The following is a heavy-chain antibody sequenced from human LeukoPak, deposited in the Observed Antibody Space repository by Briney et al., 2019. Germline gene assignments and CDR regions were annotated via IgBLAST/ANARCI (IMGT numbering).Heavy chain of an antibody. CDR2: ISGSGGNT. D-gene: IGHD6-19*01. V-gene: IGHV3-23*01. J-gene: IGHJ4*02. CDR3: ARLAWLDRNFDY. Sequence: GGSLRLSCAASGFTFSDYWMSWVRQAPGKGLEWVSGISGSGGNTYNTDSVRGRFTVSRDNSKNTVYLQMNSLRAEDTAVYYCARLAWLDRNFDYWGQGTLVTVSS. CDR1: GFTFSDYW.